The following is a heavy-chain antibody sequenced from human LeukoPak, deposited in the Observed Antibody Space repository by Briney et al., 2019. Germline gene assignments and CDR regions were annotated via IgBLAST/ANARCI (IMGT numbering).Heavy chain of an antibody. J-gene: IGHJ5*02. CDR3: ARELVVVAATGYNWFDP. CDR2: IYTSGST. V-gene: IGHV4-4*07. Sequence: SETLSLTCTVSGGSISSYYWSWIRQPAGKGLEWIGRIYTSGSTNYNPSLKSRVTMSVDTSKNQFSLKLSSVTAADTAVYYCARELVVVAATGYNWFDPWGQGTLVTVSS. D-gene: IGHD2-15*01. CDR1: GGSISSYY.